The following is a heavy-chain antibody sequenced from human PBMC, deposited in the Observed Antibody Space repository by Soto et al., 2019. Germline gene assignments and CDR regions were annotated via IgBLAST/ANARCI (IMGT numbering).Heavy chain of an antibody. D-gene: IGHD7-27*01. CDR3: AKDFLQDWGQDYYYGMDV. CDR1: GGTFGSYA. J-gene: IGHJ6*02. V-gene: IGHV1-69*13. CDR2: IIPIFGTA. Sequence: ASVKVSCKASGGTFGSYASRWVRQAPGQGLEWMGGIIPIFGTANYAQKFQGRVTITADESTSTAYMELSSLRSEDTAVYYCAKDFLQDWGQDYYYGMDVWGQGTTVTVSS.